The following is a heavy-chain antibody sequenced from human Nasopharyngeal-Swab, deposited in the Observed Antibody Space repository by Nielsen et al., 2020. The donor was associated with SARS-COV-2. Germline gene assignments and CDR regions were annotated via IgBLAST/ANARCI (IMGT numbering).Heavy chain of an antibody. D-gene: IGHD6-19*01. J-gene: IGHJ4*02. V-gene: IGHV1-2*06. CDR3: ASQPGHSSGWYDY. Sequence: ASVKVSCNASGYTFTSYGISWVRQAPGQGLEWMGRINPNSGGTNYAQKFQGRVTMTRDTSISTAYMELSRLRSDDTAVYYCASQPGHSSGWYDYWGQGTLVTVSS. CDR1: GYTFTSYG. CDR2: INPNSGGT.